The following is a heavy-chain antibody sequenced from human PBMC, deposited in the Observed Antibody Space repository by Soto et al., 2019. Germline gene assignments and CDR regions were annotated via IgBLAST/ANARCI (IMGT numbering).Heavy chain of an antibody. CDR2: IYYSGST. CDR3: AVAAAHETTDGYFDL. Sequence: PSETLSLTCTVSGGSISSGGYYWSWIRQHPGKGLEWIGYIYYSGSTYYNPSLKSRVTISVDTSKNQFSLKLSSVTAADTAVYYCAVAAAHETTDGYFDLWGGGTLVTAPQ. J-gene: IGHJ2*01. CDR1: GGSISSGGYY. D-gene: IGHD1-1*01. V-gene: IGHV4-31*03.